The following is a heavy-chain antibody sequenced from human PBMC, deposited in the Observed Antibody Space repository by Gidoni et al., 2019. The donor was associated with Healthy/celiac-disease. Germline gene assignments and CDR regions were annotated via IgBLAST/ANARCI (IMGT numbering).Heavy chain of an antibody. V-gene: IGHV4-39*01. CDR2: IYYSGST. Sequence: QLQLQESGPGLVKPSETLSLTCTVSGGSISSSSYYWGWIRQPPGKGLEWIGNIYYSGSTYYNPSLKSRVTISVDTSKNQFSLKLSSVTAADTAVYSCARQRGIIYSDSSRDWFDPWGQGTLVTVSS. CDR3: ARQRGIIYSDSSRDWFDP. D-gene: IGHD6-6*01. CDR1: GGSISSSSYY. J-gene: IGHJ5*02.